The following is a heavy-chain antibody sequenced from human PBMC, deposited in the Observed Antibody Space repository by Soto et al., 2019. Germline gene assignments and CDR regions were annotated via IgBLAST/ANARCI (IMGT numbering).Heavy chain of an antibody. Sequence: SETLSLTCTVSGGSISSYYWSWIRQPPGKGLEWIGYIYYSGSTNYNPSLKSRVTISVDTSKNQFSLKLSSVTAADTAVYYCARGLSIPFWSGYYPKTLKNNWFDPWGQGTLVTVSS. D-gene: IGHD3-3*01. CDR3: ARGLSIPFWSGYYPKTLKNNWFDP. CDR2: IYYSGST. CDR1: GGSISSYY. J-gene: IGHJ5*02. V-gene: IGHV4-59*01.